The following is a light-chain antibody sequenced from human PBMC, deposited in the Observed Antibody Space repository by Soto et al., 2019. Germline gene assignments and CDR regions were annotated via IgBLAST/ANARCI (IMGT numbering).Light chain of an antibody. V-gene: IGKV2-30*01. CDR3: QQYGNSRWT. J-gene: IGKJ1*01. Sequence: DVVMTQSPLSLPVTLGHPASISCRSSQSLVYSDGNTYLNWFQQRPGQSPRRLIYKVSNRDSGVPDRFSGSGSGTDFTLTISRLEPEDYAVYYCQQYGNSRWTFGQGTKVDIK. CDR2: KVS. CDR1: QSLVYSDGNTY.